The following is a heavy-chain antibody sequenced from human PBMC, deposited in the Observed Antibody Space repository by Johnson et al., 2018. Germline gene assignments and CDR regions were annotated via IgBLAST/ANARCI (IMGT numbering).Heavy chain of an antibody. CDR1: GFTFGDYA. J-gene: IGHJ2*01. D-gene: IGHD3-22*01. CDR2: IRSKAYGGTT. CDR3: TRVYYDSSGYYQYWYFDL. Sequence: VQLVQSGGGLVQXGRSLRLSCTASGFTFGDYAMSWFRQAPGKGLEWVGFIRSKAYGGTTEYAASVKGRFTISTDDSKSIAYTQMNSLKTEDTAVYYCTRVYYDSSGYYQYWYFDLWGRGTLVTVSS. V-gene: IGHV3-49*03.